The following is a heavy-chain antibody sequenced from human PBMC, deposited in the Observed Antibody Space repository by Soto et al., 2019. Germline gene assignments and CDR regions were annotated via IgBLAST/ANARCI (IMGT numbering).Heavy chain of an antibody. CDR2: ISYDGSNK. CDR3: AKDYYGMDV. V-gene: IGHV3-30*18. J-gene: IGHJ6*02. CDR1: GFTFSSYG. Sequence: GGSLRLSWAASGFTFSSYGMHWVRQAPGKGLEWVAVISYDGSNKYYADSVKGRFTISRDNSKNTLYLQMNSLRAEDTAVYYCAKDYYGMDVWGQGTTVTVSS.